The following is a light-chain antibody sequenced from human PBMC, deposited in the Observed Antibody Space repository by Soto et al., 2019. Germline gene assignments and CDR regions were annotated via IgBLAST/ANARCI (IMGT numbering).Light chain of an antibody. J-gene: IGLJ2*01. CDR1: SSDFGGYKY. V-gene: IGLV2-8*01. Sequence: QSVLTQPPSASGSPGQSVTIACTGTSSDFGGYKYVSWYQQHPGKAPKLMIYEVNKRPSGVPDRFSGSKSGHTASLTVSGLQADDEADYFCSSYAGRNIVLFGGGTQLTVL. CDR2: EVN. CDR3: SSYAGRNIVL.